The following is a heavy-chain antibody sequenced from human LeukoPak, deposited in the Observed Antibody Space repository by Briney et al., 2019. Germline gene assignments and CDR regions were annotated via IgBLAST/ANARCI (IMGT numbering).Heavy chain of an antibody. V-gene: IGHV3-11*06. Sequence: GGTLRLSCAASGFTFSDYYMSWIRQAPGKGLEWVSYISSSSSYTNYADSVKGRFTISRDNAKNSLYLQMNSLRAEDTAVYYCARTYYDILLLDYWGQGTLVTVS. J-gene: IGHJ4*02. D-gene: IGHD3-9*01. CDR2: ISSSSSYT. CDR3: ARTYYDILLLDY. CDR1: GFTFSDYY.